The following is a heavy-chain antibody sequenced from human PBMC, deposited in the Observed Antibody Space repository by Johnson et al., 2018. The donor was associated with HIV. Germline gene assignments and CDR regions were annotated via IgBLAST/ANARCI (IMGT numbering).Heavy chain of an antibody. CDR1: GFTFSSYG. CDR3: ATSLYYYDSSGFSFDAFDI. J-gene: IGHJ3*02. V-gene: IGHV3-30*02. Sequence: QVQLVESWGGLVQPGGSLRLSCAASGFTFSSYGMHWVRQAPGKGLEWVAFIRYDGSNKYYAYSMKGRFTISRDNSKNTLYLQMNSLRAEDTAVYYCATSLYYYDSSGFSFDAFDIWGQGTLVTVSS. D-gene: IGHD3-22*01. CDR2: IRYDGSNK.